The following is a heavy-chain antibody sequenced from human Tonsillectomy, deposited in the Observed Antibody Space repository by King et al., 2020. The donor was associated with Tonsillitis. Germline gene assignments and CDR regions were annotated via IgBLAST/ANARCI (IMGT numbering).Heavy chain of an antibody. CDR2: ISSSSSYT. J-gene: IGHJ3*02. CDR1: GFTFSDYY. V-gene: IGHV3-11*05. D-gene: IGHD1-26*01. CDR3: ARDFEVGAWNAFDI. Sequence: VQLVESGGGLVKPGGSLRLSCAASGFTFSDYYMSWIRQAPGKGLEGVSYISSSSSYTNYADSVKGRFTISRDNAKNSLYLQMNSLRAEDTAVYYCARDFEVGAWNAFDIWGQGTMVTVSS.